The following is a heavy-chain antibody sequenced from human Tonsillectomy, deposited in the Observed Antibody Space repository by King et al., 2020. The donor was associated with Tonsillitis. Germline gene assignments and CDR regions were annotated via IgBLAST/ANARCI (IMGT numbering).Heavy chain of an antibody. D-gene: IGHD3-10*02. Sequence: QLVQSGAEVKKPGASVKVSCKASGYSFTSYDVNWVRQAPGQGLEWMAWMNPNSGNTGYAETFRGRVFVSRDTSTATAYIELSGLTSEDTAVYYCARGGGDYVSGPLHRGPLDSWGQGTLVTVSS. CDR3: ARGGGDYVSGPLHRGPLDS. V-gene: IGHV1-8*02. CDR1: GYSFTSYD. CDR2: MNPNSGNT. J-gene: IGHJ4*02.